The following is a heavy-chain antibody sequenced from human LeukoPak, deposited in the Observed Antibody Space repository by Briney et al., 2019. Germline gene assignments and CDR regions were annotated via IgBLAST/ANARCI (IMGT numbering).Heavy chain of an antibody. J-gene: IGHJ5*02. CDR3: ARVPQKRGLRGAWFDP. Sequence: KSSETLSLTCTVSGGSISIYYWSWIRQRPGKGLEWIGYIYYSGSTNYNPSLKSRVTISVDTSKNQFSLKLSSVTAADTAVYYCARVPQKRGLRGAWFDPWGQGTLVTV. CDR2: IYYSGST. V-gene: IGHV4-59*01. D-gene: IGHD4-17*01. CDR1: GGSISIYY.